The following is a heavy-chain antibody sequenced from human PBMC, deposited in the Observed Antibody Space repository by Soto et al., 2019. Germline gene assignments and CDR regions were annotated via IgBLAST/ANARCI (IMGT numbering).Heavy chain of an antibody. V-gene: IGHV3-23*01. CDR3: AKRTGMVPFDY. Sequence: GGSLRLSCAASGFTFSSYAMSWVRQAPGKGLEWVSAISGSGADTYYADSVKGRFTISRDNSKNTLYMQMNSLRDEDTALYYWAKRTGMVPFDYWGQGTLVTVSS. CDR2: ISGSGADT. CDR1: GFTFSSYA. D-gene: IGHD2-8*01. J-gene: IGHJ4*02.